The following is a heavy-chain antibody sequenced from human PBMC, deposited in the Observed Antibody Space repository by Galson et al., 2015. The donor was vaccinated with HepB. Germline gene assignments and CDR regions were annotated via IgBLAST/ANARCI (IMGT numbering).Heavy chain of an antibody. D-gene: IGHD2-2*01. J-gene: IGHJ5*02. CDR3: ARAVCTSCSHSGWFDP. V-gene: IGHV3-7*03. CDR2: IKQDGSEK. CDR1: GFTFSSYW. Sequence: SLRLSCAASGFTFSSYWMSWVRQAPGKGLEWVANIKQDGSEKYYVDSVKGRFTISRDNAKNSLYLQMNSLRAEDTAVYYCARAVCTSCSHSGWFDPWGQGTLVTVSS.